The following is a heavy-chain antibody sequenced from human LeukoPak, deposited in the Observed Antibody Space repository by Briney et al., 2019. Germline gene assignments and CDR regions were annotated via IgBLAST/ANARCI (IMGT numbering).Heavy chain of an antibody. V-gene: IGHV4-59*01. CDR3: ATATSHYYFDY. Sequence: SETLSLTCTVSGGSISSYYWSWIRQPPGKGLEWIGYIYYSGSTNYNPSLKSRVTISVDTSKNQFSLKLSSVTAAETAAYYCATATSHYYFDYWGQGTLVTVSS. CDR1: GGSISSYY. CDR2: IYYSGST. J-gene: IGHJ4*02.